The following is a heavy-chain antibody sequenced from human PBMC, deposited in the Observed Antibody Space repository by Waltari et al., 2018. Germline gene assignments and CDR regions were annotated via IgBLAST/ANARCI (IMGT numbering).Heavy chain of an antibody. CDR3: ASDTIFGVVNNWFDP. CDR1: GGTLSSYA. Sequence: QVKLVQSGAEVKKPGSSVKVSCKASGGTLSSYAISWVRQAPGQGLEWMGRIIPILGIANYAQKFQGRVTITADKSTSTAYMELSSLRSEDTAVYYCASDTIFGVVNNWFDPWGQGTLVTVSS. J-gene: IGHJ5*02. D-gene: IGHD3-3*01. CDR2: IIPILGIA. V-gene: IGHV1-69*09.